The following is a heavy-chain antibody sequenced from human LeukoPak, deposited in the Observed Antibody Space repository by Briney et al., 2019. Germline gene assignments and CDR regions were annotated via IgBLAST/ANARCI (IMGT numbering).Heavy chain of an antibody. J-gene: IGHJ4*02. CDR3: ARGALYCSSTSCYDLDY. Sequence: SETLSLTCAVYGFSFSGYYLRWIRQPPGKGLEWVGEINHIGSTNYNPSLKSRVTISVDTSKNQFSLKLSSVTAADTAVYYCARGALYCSSTSCYDLDYWGQGTLVTVSS. D-gene: IGHD2-2*01. CDR1: GFSFSGYY. CDR2: INHIGST. V-gene: IGHV4-34*01.